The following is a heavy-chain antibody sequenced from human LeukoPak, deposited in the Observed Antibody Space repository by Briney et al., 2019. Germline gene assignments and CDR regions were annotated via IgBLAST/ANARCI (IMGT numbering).Heavy chain of an antibody. CDR1: GGSISSSSYY. CDR2: IYYSGST. V-gene: IGHV4-39*07. Sequence: SETLSLTCTVSGGSISSSSYYWGWIRQPPGKGLEWIGSIYYSGSTYYNPSLKSRVTISVDTSKNQFSLKLSSVTAADTAVYYRARDMFGELFSPDAFDIWGQGTMVTVSS. D-gene: IGHD3-10*02. J-gene: IGHJ3*02. CDR3: ARDMFGELFSPDAFDI.